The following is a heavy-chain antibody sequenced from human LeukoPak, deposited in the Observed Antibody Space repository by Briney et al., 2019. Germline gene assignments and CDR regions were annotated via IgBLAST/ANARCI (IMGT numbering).Heavy chain of an antibody. J-gene: IGHJ3*02. CDR3: AKPQCGYHPRQHDAFDI. CDR2: SSGSGGST. CDR1: GFTFSSYA. D-gene: IGHD3-22*01. V-gene: IGHV3-23*01. Sequence: PGGSLRLSCAASGFTFSSYAMSWVRQAPGKGLEWVSASSGSGGSTYYADSVKGRFTISRDNSKNTLYLQMNSLRAEDTAVYYCAKPQCGYHPRQHDAFDIWGQGTMVTVSS.